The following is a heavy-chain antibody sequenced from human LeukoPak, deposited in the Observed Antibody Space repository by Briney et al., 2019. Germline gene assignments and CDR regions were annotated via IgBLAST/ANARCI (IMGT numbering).Heavy chain of an antibody. D-gene: IGHD2-2*01. J-gene: IGHJ4*02. CDR1: GFIFSTSV. CDR2: IRFDGSEK. Sequence: GGSLRLSCAAAGFIFSTSVMHWVRQAPGKGLEWLSFIRFDGSEKYYADSVKARFSISRDNSMNTLYLQMNSLRPEDTAVYYCAKQGLVPATAGDWGQGTLVTVSS. V-gene: IGHV3-30*02. CDR3: AKQGLVPATAGD.